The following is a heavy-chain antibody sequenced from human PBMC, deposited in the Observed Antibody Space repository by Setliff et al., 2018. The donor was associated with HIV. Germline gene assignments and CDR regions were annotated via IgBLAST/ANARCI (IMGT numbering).Heavy chain of an antibody. Sequence: PGGSLRLSCAASGFTFSDYYMTWIRQAPGKGLEWISYISNSRTTTSYADSVKGRFTISRDNAKISLYLQMNSLRAEDTAVYYCARAKTSGTYYGWSYWGQGTLVTVSS. V-gene: IGHV3-11*01. D-gene: IGHD1-26*01. CDR1: GFTFSDYY. CDR2: ISNSRTTT. CDR3: ARAKTSGTYYGWSY. J-gene: IGHJ4*02.